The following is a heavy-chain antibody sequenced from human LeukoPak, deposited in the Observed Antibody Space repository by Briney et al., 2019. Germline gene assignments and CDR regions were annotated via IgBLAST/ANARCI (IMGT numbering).Heavy chain of an antibody. V-gene: IGHV1-8*02. CDR3: ARGPLNFDY. CDR2: MNPNSGNT. Sequence: ASVTVSFKASGGTFTIYAISWVRQAPGQGLEWMGWMNPNSGNTGYAQKFQGRVTMTRNTSISTAYMELSSLRSEDTAVYYCARGPLNFDYWGQGTLVTVSS. CDR1: GGTFTIYA. J-gene: IGHJ4*02.